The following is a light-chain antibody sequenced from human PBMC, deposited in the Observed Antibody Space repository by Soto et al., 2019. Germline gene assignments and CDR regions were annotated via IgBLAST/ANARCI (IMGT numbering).Light chain of an antibody. Sequence: DIQMTQSPSSLSASVGDRVTITCRASQNINNNLSWYQQKPGKAPKFLIYVASTLQRGVPSRFSGGGSGTEFTLTISSLQPEDFATYYCQQSFSPPYTSGQGTKLE. CDR1: QNINNN. V-gene: IGKV1-39*01. CDR2: VAS. CDR3: QQSFSPPYT. J-gene: IGKJ2*01.